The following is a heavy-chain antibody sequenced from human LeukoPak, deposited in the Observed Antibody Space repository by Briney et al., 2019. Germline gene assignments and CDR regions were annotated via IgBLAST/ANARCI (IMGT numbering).Heavy chain of an antibody. Sequence: GGSLRLSCAASGFTFSSYSMNWVRQAPGKGLEWVSSISSSSSYIYYADSVKGRFTISRDNAKNSLYLQTNSLRAEDTAVYYCARVKAAAGTGYMDVWGKGTTVTVSS. CDR3: ARVKAAAGTGYMDV. J-gene: IGHJ6*03. V-gene: IGHV3-21*01. CDR1: GFTFSSYS. D-gene: IGHD6-13*01. CDR2: ISSSSSYI.